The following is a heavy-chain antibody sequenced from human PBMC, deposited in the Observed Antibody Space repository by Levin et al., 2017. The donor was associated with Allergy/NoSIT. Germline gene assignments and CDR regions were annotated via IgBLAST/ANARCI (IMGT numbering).Heavy chain of an antibody. J-gene: IGHJ4*02. CDR2: IYYDGAT. CDR1: GGSVSNTVYH. CDR3: ARRQWDLLTFDL. V-gene: IGHV4-61*03. D-gene: IGHD1-26*01. Sequence: PSQTLSLTCNVSGGSVSNTVYHWSWIRQPPGKGLEWIGYIYYDGATTYNPSLKSRVTISVDTSRNHFSLKLTSVTAADTAVYYCARRQWDLLTFDLWGQGSLVTVSS.